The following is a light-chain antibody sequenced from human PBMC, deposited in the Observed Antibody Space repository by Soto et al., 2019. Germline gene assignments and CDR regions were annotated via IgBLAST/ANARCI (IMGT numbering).Light chain of an antibody. Sequence: DIQMTQSPSSLSASVGARVPITCRASQSISRYLNWYQQKPGKAPNLLIYVASSLQSEVPSRFSGSGSGTDFTLTITSLQPEDFATYYCQQSYGTPITFGQGTRLEIK. CDR2: VAS. CDR1: QSISRY. J-gene: IGKJ5*01. CDR3: QQSYGTPIT. V-gene: IGKV1-39*01.